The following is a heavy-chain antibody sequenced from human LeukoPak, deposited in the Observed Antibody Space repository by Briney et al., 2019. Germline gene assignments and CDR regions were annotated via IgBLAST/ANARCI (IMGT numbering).Heavy chain of an antibody. CDR3: ARHLLRYDILTGYYSNNWFDP. D-gene: IGHD3-9*01. CDR2: IYYSGST. CDR1: GSYINNYY. Sequence: PSETLSLTCSVSGSYINNYYWGWIRQAPGKGLEWIGSIYYSGSTYYNPSLKSRVTISVDTSKNQLSLKLSSVTAADTAVYYCARHLLRYDILTGYYSNNWFDPWGQGTLVTVSS. V-gene: IGHV4-39*01. J-gene: IGHJ5*02.